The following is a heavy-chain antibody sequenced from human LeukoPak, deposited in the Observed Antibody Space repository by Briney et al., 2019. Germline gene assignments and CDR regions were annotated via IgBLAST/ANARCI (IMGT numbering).Heavy chain of an antibody. J-gene: IGHJ2*01. Sequence: ASVKVSGKASGYTFTGYYMHWVRQAPGQGLEWMGWINPNSGGTNYAQKFQGRVTMTRDTSISTAYMELSRLRSDDTAVYYCARVPSGYSYWYFDLWGRGTLVTVSS. CDR1: GYTFTGYY. D-gene: IGHD3-22*01. CDR2: INPNSGGT. V-gene: IGHV1-2*02. CDR3: ARVPSGYSYWYFDL.